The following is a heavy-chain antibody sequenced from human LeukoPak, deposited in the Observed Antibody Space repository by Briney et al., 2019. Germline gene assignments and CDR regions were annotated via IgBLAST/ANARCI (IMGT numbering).Heavy chain of an antibody. J-gene: IGHJ6*03. Sequence: WGSLRLSCAASGFTFSSYAMHWVRQAPGKGLEWVAVISYDGSNKYYADSVKGRFTISRDNSKNTLYLQMNSLRAEDTAVYYCARGLDYYYMDVWGKGTTVTVSS. CDR3: ARGLDYYYMDV. V-gene: IGHV3-30*04. CDR2: ISYDGSNK. CDR1: GFTFSSYA.